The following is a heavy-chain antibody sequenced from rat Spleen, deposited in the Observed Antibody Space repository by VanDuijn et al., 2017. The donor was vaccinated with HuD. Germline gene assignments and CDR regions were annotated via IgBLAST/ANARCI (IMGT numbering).Heavy chain of an antibody. D-gene: IGHD1-2*01. J-gene: IGHJ2*01. CDR1: GFTFSDYY. CDR3: AGGAAIDY. Sequence: EVQLVESGGGLVQPGRSLKLSCAASGFTFSDYYMAWVRQAPTKGLEWVASISYEGSSTYYGDSVKGRFTISRDNAKSTLYLQMESLRSEDTATYYCAGGAAIDYWGQGVMVTVSS. CDR2: ISYEGSST. V-gene: IGHV5-22*01.